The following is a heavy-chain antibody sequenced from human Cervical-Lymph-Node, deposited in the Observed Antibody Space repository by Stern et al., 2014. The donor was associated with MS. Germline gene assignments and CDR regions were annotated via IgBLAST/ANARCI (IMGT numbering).Heavy chain of an antibody. J-gene: IGHJ5*02. CDR2: IIPIFGTA. Sequence: VQLVESGAEVKKPGSSVKVSCKASGGTFSSYAISWGRQAPGQRLEWMGGIIPIFGTANYAQKFQGRVTITADESTSTAYMELSSLRSEDTAVYYCAREIAARENWFDPWGQGTLVTVSS. CDR1: GGTFSSYA. CDR3: AREIAARENWFDP. D-gene: IGHD6-6*01. V-gene: IGHV1-69*01.